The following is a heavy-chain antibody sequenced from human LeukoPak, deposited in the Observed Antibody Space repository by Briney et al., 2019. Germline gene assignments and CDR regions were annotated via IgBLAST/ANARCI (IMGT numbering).Heavy chain of an antibody. D-gene: IGHD3-10*01. CDR3: ARGGSYYGSGSYYNFQD. Sequence: SETLSLTCTVSGGSISSYYWSWIRQPPGKGLEWIGYIYYSGSTNYNPSLKSRVTISVDTSKNQFSLKLNSVTAADTAVYYCARGGSYYGSGSYYNFQDWGQGTLVTVSS. V-gene: IGHV4-59*13. J-gene: IGHJ1*01. CDR1: GGSISSYY. CDR2: IYYSGST.